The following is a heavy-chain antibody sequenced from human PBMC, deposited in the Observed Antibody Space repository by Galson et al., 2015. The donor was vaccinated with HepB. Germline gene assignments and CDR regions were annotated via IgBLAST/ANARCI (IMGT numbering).Heavy chain of an antibody. CDR3: ARYCSSTSCSYYYYYAMDV. D-gene: IGHD2-2*01. CDR2: ISSSSSYT. V-gene: IGHV3-11*03. J-gene: IGHJ6*02. Sequence: SLRLSCAASGFTFSDFYMSWIRQAPGKGLEWISYISSSSSYTNYADSVKGRFTISRDNAKNSLYLQMNSLRAEDTAVYYCARYCSSTSCSYYYYYAMDVWGQGTTVTVSS. CDR1: GFTFSDFY.